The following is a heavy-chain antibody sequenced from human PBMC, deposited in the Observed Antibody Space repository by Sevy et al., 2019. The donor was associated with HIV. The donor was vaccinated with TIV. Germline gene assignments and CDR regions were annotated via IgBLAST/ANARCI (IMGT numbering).Heavy chain of an antibody. J-gene: IGHJ5*02. Sequence: ASVKVSCKASGYTFTSYGISWVRQAPGQGLEWMGWISTYNGNTNYAQKLQGGVTMTTDTSTSTAYMELRSLRSDDTAVYYCARGYHYYGSGHRGFDPWGQGTLVTVSS. D-gene: IGHD3-10*01. CDR2: ISTYNGNT. V-gene: IGHV1-18*01. CDR3: ARGYHYYGSGHRGFDP. CDR1: GYTFTSYG.